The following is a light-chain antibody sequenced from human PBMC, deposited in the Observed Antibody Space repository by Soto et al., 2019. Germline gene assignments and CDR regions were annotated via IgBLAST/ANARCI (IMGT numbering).Light chain of an antibody. CDR2: DVS. V-gene: IGLV2-14*01. Sequence: QSVLTQPASVSGSPGQSITISCTGTSSDVGGYNYLSWYQQHPGKAPKLMIYDVSNRPSGVSNRFSGSKSGNTASLTISGLQAEDEADYYCSSYTSSSTLVVFGGGTKLTGL. J-gene: IGLJ2*01. CDR3: SSYTSSSTLVV. CDR1: SSDVGGYNY.